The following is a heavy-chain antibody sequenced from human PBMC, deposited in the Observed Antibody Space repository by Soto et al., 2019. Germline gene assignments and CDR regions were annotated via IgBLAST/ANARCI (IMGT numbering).Heavy chain of an antibody. D-gene: IGHD3-10*01. CDR1: GGSFSGHY. CDR3: ARGGEYGMDV. Sequence: SETLSLTCAVYGGSFSGHYWSWIRQPPGKGLEWIGEINHSGSTNYNPSLKSRVTISVDTSKNQFSLKLSSVTAADTAVYYCARGGEYGMDVWGQGTTVTVSS. J-gene: IGHJ6*02. CDR2: INHSGST. V-gene: IGHV4-34*01.